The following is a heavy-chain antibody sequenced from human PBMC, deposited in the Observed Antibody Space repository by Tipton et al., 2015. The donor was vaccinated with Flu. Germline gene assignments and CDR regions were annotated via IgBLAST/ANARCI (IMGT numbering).Heavy chain of an antibody. Sequence: LRLSCTVSSGSVRSGSYYWSWIRQPPGKGLEWIGNIYSSGGPNCNPSLKSRVTISLDTSKNQFSLKLSSVTAADTAVYYCARDSFPDYGDYVNFQHWGQGTLVTVSS. CDR1: SGSVRSGSYY. D-gene: IGHD4-17*01. CDR3: ARDSFPDYGDYVNFQH. CDR2: IYSSGGP. J-gene: IGHJ1*01. V-gene: IGHV4-61*01.